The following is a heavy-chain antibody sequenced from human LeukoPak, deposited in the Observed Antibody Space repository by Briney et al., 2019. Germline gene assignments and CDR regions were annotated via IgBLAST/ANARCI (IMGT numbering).Heavy chain of an antibody. CDR1: GFTLSDDY. CDR2: ISGGGST. V-gene: IGHV3-53*01. J-gene: IGHJ3*01. CDR3: ARGGDTIGSIRSPFAC. D-gene: IGHD3-22*01. Sequence: SGGSLRHSCAASGFTLSDDYTMWVRQAPGKGLEWVSAISGGGSTYYADSVKGRFIISRDNSKNTVYLQLNSLRAEDTAVYYCARGGDTIGSIRSPFACWGQGTMVTVSS.